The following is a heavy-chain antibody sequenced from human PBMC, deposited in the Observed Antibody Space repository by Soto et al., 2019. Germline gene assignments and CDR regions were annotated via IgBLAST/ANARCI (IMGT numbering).Heavy chain of an antibody. CDR2: IIPILGIA. CDR1: GGTFSSYT. CDR3: AMGYCSSTRCYRDY. Sequence: QVQLVQSGAEVKKPGSSVKVSCKASGGTFSSYTISWVRQAPGQGLEWMGRIIPILGIANYAQKFQGRVTITADKCTRTAYMELSSLRSEDTAVYYCAMGYCSSTRCYRDYWGQGALVTVSS. D-gene: IGHD2-2*02. J-gene: IGHJ4*02. V-gene: IGHV1-69*02.